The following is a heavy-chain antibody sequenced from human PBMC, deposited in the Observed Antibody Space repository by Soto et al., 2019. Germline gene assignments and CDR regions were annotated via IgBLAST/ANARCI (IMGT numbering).Heavy chain of an antibody. J-gene: IGHJ4*02. CDR2: IGGSGSTI. CDR1: GFTFSRYS. D-gene: IGHD4-17*01. Sequence: EVQLVESGGGLVQPGGSLRLSCVASGFTFSRYSMNWVRQAPGKGLEWVSYIGGSGSTIYYADSVKDRFTISRDNAKNSLYLQMNSLRDEDTAVYYCARDPPTTVTTTFDYWGQGTLVTVSS. CDR3: ARDPPTTVTTTFDY. V-gene: IGHV3-48*02.